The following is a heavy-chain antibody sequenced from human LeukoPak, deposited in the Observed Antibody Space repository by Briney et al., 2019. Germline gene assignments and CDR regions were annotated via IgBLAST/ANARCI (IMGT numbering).Heavy chain of an antibody. J-gene: IGHJ4*02. CDR3: ARLLLYYYESSGYYSYFDS. CDR2: MYYSGST. V-gene: IGHV4-59*01. Sequence: SETLSLTCTASGGTINNYYWSWIRQPPGKGLEWIGCMYYSGSTNYNPSLKSRVTISVDTSQNQFSLQLSSVTAADTAVYYCARLLLYYYESSGYYSYFDSWGQGTLVTVSS. CDR1: GGTINNYY. D-gene: IGHD3-22*01.